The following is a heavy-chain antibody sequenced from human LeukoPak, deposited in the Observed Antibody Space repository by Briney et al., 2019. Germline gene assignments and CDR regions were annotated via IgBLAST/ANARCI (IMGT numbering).Heavy chain of an antibody. CDR3: ARGLDPPRPPGGMAV. CDR1: GYTFTSYD. Sequence: ASVKVSCKASGYTFTSYDINWVRQATGQGLEWMGWMNPNSGNTGYAQKFQGRVTMTRNTSISTAYMELSSLRSEDTAVYYCARGLDPPRPPGGMAVWGQGTTLTVPS. V-gene: IGHV1-8*01. J-gene: IGHJ6*02. CDR2: MNPNSGNT.